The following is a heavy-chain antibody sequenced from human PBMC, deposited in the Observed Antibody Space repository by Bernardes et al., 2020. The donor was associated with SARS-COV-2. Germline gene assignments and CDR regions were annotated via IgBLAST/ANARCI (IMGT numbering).Heavy chain of an antibody. J-gene: IGHJ4*02. CDR2: IKSKTDGGTT. Sequence: GSLRLSCAASGFTFSNAWMSWVRQAPGKGLEWVGRIKSKTDGGTTDYAAPVKGRFTISRDDSKNTLYLQMNSLKTEDTAVYYCKWEPESLVFDYWGQGTLVTVSS. V-gene: IGHV3-15*01. CDR3: KWEPESLVFDY. D-gene: IGHD1-26*01. CDR1: GFTFSNAW.